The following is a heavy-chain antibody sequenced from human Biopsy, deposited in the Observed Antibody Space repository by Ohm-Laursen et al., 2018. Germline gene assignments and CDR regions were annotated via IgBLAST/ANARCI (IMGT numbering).Heavy chain of an antibody. CDR3: ARGRLRAVARFDY. J-gene: IGHJ4*02. CDR1: GGSFSGYY. D-gene: IGHD6-19*01. V-gene: IGHV4-34*01. Sequence: SDTLSLTCAVYGGSFSGYYWSWIRQPPGKGLEWIGEINHSGSTNYNPSLKSRVTISVDTSKNQFSLKLSSVTAADTAVYCCARGRLRAVARFDYWGQGTLVTVSS. CDR2: INHSGST.